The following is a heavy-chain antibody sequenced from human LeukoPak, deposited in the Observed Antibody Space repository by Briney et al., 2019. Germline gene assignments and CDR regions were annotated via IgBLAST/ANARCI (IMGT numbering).Heavy chain of an antibody. CDR2: IKSKTDGGTA. Sequence: GGSLRLSCAASGFIFNNAWVSWVRQAPGKGLEWVGRIKSKTDGGTADYTTPVKGRFTISRDDSESTVYLQMNSLTTEDTAVYYCTTGTTGPLGGWGQGTLVTVSS. D-gene: IGHD1-1*01. J-gene: IGHJ4*02. CDR1: GFIFNNAW. V-gene: IGHV3-15*01. CDR3: TTGTTGPLGG.